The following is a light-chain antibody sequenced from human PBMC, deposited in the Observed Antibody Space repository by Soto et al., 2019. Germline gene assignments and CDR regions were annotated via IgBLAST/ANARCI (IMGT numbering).Light chain of an antibody. Sequence: EIVLTQSPGTLSLSPGERATLSCRASQSVSSSHLAWYQQKPGQAPRLFIYDASSRATGIQDRFSGSGSGTDFPLTISRLEPEDLAMYCCQQYGSSPETFGQGTKLAIK. CDR3: QQYGSSPET. V-gene: IGKV3-20*01. J-gene: IGKJ2*01. CDR1: QSVSSSH. CDR2: DAS.